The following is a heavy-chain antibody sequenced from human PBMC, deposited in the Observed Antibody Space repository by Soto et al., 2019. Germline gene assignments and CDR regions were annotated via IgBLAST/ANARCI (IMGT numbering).Heavy chain of an antibody. CDR3: AKYFGSGSPWYYYYYMDV. CDR1: GFTFSAYS. CDR2: ISSTSSYI. V-gene: IGHV3-21*01. Sequence: GSLRLSCAASGFTFSAYSMNWVRQAPGKGLAWVSSISSTSSYIYYADSVKGRFTISRDNAQNSLYLQMNSLRAEDTAVYYCAKYFGSGSPWYYYYYMDVWGKGTAVTVSS. D-gene: IGHD3-10*01. J-gene: IGHJ6*03.